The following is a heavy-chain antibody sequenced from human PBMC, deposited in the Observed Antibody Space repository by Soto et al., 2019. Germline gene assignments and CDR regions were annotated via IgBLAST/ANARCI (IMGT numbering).Heavy chain of an antibody. CDR3: ARVDYDFWSGSYYFDY. CDR2: IKRDGSEK. D-gene: IGHD3-3*01. Sequence: GGSLRLSCAASGFTFSSYWMSWVRQAPGKGLEWVANIKRDGSEKYYVDSVKGRFTISRDNAKNSLYLQMNSLRAEDTAVYYCARVDYDFWSGSYYFDYWGQGTLVTVSS. CDR1: GFTFSSYW. J-gene: IGHJ4*02. V-gene: IGHV3-7*03.